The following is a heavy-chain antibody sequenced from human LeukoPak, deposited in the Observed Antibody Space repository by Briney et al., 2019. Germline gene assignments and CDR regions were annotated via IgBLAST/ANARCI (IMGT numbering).Heavy chain of an antibody. CDR2: MNPKSGNT. CDR1: GYTFTNYD. J-gene: IGHJ4*02. D-gene: IGHD5-18*01. CDR3: ARVGIHYFDY. V-gene: IGHV1-8*01. Sequence: ASVKVSCKTSGYTFTNYDINWVRQAAGQGLEWMGWMNPKSGNTGSAQRFQGRVTMTRDTSISTAYMELSRLRSDDTAVYYCARVGIHYFDYWGQGTLVTVSS.